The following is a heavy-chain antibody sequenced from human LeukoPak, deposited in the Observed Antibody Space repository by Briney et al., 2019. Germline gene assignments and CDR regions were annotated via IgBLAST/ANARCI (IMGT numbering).Heavy chain of an antibody. CDR3: ARKERGYSGYDYYYYYMDV. V-gene: IGHV3-30*04. J-gene: IGHJ6*03. CDR2: ISYDGSNK. Sequence: PGRSLRLSCAASGFTFSSYAMHWVRQAPGKGLEWVAVISYDGSNKYYADSVKGRFTISRDNSKNTLYLQMNSLRAEDTAVYHCARKERGYSGYDYYYYYMDVWGKGTTVTVSS. D-gene: IGHD5-12*01. CDR1: GFTFSSYA.